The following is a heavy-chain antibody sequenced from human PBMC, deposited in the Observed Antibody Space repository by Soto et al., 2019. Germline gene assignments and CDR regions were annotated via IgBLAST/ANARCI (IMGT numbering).Heavy chain of an antibody. CDR2: IYDSGST. D-gene: IGHD6-13*01. CDR3: ARSPSSSWPVYYYYGMDV. CDR1: GCSISSSY. J-gene: IGHJ6*02. Sequence: SETLSLTCTVSGCSISSSYWSWIRQRPGKGLEWIGYIYDSGSTYYNSSLKSRVTMSVDTSKNQFSLKLSSVTAADTAVYYCARSPSSSWPVYYYYGMDVWGQGTTVT. V-gene: IGHV4-59*08.